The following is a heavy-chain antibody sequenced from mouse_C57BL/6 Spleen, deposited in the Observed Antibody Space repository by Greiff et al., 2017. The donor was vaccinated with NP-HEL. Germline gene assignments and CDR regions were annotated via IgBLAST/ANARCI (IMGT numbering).Heavy chain of an antibody. V-gene: IGHV1-59*01. J-gene: IGHJ1*03. CDR2: IDPSDSYT. D-gene: IGHD4-1*01. CDR1: GYTFTSYW. Sequence: VQLQQSGAELVRPGTSVKLSCKASGYTFTSYWMHWVKQRPGQGLEWIGVIDPSDSYTNYNQKFKGKATLTVDTSSSTAYMQLSSLTSEDSAVYYCARTRGRYFDVWGTGTTVTVSS. CDR3: ARTRGRYFDV.